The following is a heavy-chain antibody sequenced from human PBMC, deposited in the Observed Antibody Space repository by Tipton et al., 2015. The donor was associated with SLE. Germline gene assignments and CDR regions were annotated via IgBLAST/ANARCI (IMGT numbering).Heavy chain of an antibody. V-gene: IGHV4-39*02. D-gene: IGHD4-11*01. CDR1: GGSISSSTYY. CDR2: IYYSGST. Sequence: TLSLTCTVSGGSISSSTYYWVWIRQPPGKGLEWIASIYYSGSTYYNPSLKSRVTISVDTSKNQISLKLSSVTAADTAVYYCARDYNNYPFFDYWGQGTLVTVSS. CDR3: ARDYNNYPFFDY. J-gene: IGHJ4*02.